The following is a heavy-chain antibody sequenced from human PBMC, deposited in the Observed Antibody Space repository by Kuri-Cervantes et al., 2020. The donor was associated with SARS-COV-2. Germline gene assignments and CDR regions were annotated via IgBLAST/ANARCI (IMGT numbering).Heavy chain of an antibody. CDR1: GFTFSSYA. J-gene: IGHJ4*02. D-gene: IGHD3-3*01. CDR3: ARVEVTILSADY. Sequence: GASLKISCAASGFTFSSYAMHWVRQAPGKGLEWVAVVSYDGSSKYYADSVKGRFTISGDNSKNTLYLQMNSLRAEDTAVYYCARVEVTILSADYWGQGTLVTVSS. V-gene: IGHV3-30-3*01. CDR2: VSYDGSSK.